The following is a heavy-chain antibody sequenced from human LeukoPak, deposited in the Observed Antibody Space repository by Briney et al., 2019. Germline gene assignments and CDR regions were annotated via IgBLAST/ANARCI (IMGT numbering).Heavy chain of an antibody. CDR1: GFTFSSYW. D-gene: IGHD2-2*02. CDR3: AKVALVPAAIWFDP. Sequence: GGSLRLSCAASGFTFSSYWMHWVRQAPGKGLVWVSRINSDGSSTSYADSVKGRFTISRDNAKNTLYLQMNSLRAEDTAVYYCAKVALVPAAIWFDPWGQGTLVTVSS. CDR2: INSDGSST. V-gene: IGHV3-74*01. J-gene: IGHJ5*02.